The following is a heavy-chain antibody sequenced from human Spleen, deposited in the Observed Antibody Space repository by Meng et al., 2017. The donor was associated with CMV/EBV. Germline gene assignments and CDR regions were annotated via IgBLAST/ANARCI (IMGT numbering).Heavy chain of an antibody. V-gene: IGHV4-4*02. D-gene: IGHD2-15*01. CDR1: GFSFSSSSW. CDR2: ISHTGST. CDR3: ARGDNWLFDY. J-gene: IGHJ4*02. Sequence: SETLSLTCAVSGFSFSSSSWWSWVRQPPGKGLEWIGEISHTGSTNYNPSVKSRVTMSADKSKNQFSLNLSSVTAADTAIYYCARGDNWLFDYWGQGSLVTVSS.